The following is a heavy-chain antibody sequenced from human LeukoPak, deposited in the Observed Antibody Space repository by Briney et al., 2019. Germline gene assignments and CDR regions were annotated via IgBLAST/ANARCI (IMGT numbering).Heavy chain of an antibody. D-gene: IGHD3-16*01. CDR2: IFPDDSNT. V-gene: IGHV5-51*01. J-gene: IGHJ6*03. Sequence: GESLKISCKGSGYTFTNYWIAWVRQMPGKGLEWMGLIFPDDSNTTYGPSLQGQVTISADRSISTAYLQWSSLKASDTAIYYCARLITDYYYYMDVWGKGTTVTVSS. CDR3: ARLITDYYYYMDV. CDR1: GYTFTNYW.